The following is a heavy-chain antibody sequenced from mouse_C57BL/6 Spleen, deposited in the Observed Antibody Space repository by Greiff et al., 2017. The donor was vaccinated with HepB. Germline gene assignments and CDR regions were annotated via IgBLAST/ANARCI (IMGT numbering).Heavy chain of an antibody. J-gene: IGHJ2*01. D-gene: IGHD2-5*01. V-gene: IGHV5-17*01. CDR1: GFTFSDYG. CDR2: ISSGSSTI. Sequence: EVKVVESGGGLVKPGGSLKLSCAASGFTFSDYGMHWVRQAPEKGLEWVAYISSGSSTIYYSDTVKGRFTISRDNAKNNLFMQMTSLRSEDTAMYYCAIRGSNYVFDYWGQGTTLTVSS. CDR3: AIRGSNYVFDY.